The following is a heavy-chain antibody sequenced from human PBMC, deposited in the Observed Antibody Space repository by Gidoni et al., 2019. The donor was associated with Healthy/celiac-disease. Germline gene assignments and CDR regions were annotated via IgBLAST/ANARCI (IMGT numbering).Heavy chain of an antibody. CDR3: ARDEPPYPRKIYGMDV. J-gene: IGHJ6*02. CDR2: ISAYNGNT. V-gene: IGHV1-18*01. Sequence: QVQLVQSGAEVKKPGASVKVPCKASGYTFTSYGISWVRQAPGQGLEWMGWISAYNGNTNYAQKLQGRVTMTTDTSTSTAYMELRSLRSDDTAVYYCARDEPPYPRKIYGMDVWGQGTTVTVSS. D-gene: IGHD2-2*01. CDR1: GYTFTSYG.